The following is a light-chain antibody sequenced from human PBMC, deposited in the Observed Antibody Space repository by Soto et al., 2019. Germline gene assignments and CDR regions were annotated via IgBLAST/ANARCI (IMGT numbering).Light chain of an antibody. CDR1: QSVSRN. J-gene: IGKJ3*01. CDR3: QQRSNWAT. V-gene: IGKV3-11*01. CDR2: DAS. Sequence: ETVLTQSPATLCLSPGERATLSCRASQSVSRNLAWYQQKPGQAPRLLIYDASNRATGIPARFSGSGSVTDFTLTISSLEPEDFAVYYCQQRSNWATFGPGTKWISN.